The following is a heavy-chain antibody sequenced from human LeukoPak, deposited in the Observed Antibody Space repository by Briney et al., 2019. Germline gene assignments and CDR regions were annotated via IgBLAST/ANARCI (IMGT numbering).Heavy chain of an antibody. CDR3: ARGRTTLVHFDY. V-gene: IGHV4-34*01. Sequence: SETLSLTCAVYGGSFSGYYWSWIRQPPGKGLEWIGEINHSGSTNYNPSLKSRVTISVDTSKNQFSLKLSSVTAADAAVYYCARGRTTLVHFDYWGQGTLVTVFS. J-gene: IGHJ4*02. CDR1: GGSFSGYY. D-gene: IGHD4-23*01. CDR2: INHSGST.